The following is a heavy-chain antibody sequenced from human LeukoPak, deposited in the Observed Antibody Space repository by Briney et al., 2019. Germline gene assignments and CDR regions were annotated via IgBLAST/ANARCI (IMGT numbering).Heavy chain of an antibody. CDR3: ARDKYSGYAARGGFDY. V-gene: IGHV1-3*01. CDR2: INAGNGNT. CDR1: GYTFTKYA. J-gene: IGHJ4*02. Sequence: SVTVSCQASGYTFTKYAMHGVRQAPGQRLEWMGGINAGNGNTKLPQKFQGRVTITRDTSASTAYMELSSLRSEDTAVYYCARDKYSGYAARGGFDYWGQGTLVTVSS. D-gene: IGHD5-12*01.